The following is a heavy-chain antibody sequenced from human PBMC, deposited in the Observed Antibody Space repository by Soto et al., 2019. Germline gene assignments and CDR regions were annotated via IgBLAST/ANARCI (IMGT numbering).Heavy chain of an antibody. CDR2: INPATGAA. D-gene: IGHD3-3*01. Sequence: QLHLVQSGAVVKKPGASVTVSCSASGYPVTAYYMHWVRQAPGRGLEWMGGINPATGAANYTQTFQGRVTRTRDTSTCTVSMEMSGRICENPAVFYGARGGGVGVAGSAAFDMWGQGTLVTVSS. V-gene: IGHV1-2*02. J-gene: IGHJ3*02. CDR3: ARGGGVGVAGSAAFDM. CDR1: GYPVTAYY.